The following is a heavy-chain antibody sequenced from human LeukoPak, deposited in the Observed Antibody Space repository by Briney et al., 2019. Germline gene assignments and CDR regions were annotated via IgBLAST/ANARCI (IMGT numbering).Heavy chain of an antibody. D-gene: IGHD3-16*01. V-gene: IGHV4-38-2*01. CDR2: IYHSGST. J-gene: IGHJ4*02. CDR1: GYSISSGYY. CDR3: ARVPGLYYFDY. Sequence: PSETLSLTRAVSGYSISSGYYWGWIRQPPGKGLEWIGSIYHSGSTYYNPSLKSRVTISVDTSKNQFSLKLSSVTAADTAVYYCARVPGLYYFDYWGQGTLVTVSS.